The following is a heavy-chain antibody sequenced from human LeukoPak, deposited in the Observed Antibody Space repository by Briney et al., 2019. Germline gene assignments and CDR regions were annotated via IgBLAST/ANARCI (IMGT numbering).Heavy chain of an antibody. CDR2: VRYDQSAT. CDR3: VKDQGECPGSRCYLRLLEY. V-gene: IGHV3-30*02. Sequence: PGGSLRLSCAASGFNFSIYGMHWVRQAPGKGLGWVRFVRYDQSATVYADSVQGRFAISRDNSKNTVYLQMNSLRVEDTALYFCVKDQGECPGSRCYLRLLEYWGQGTLVIVSS. J-gene: IGHJ4*02. CDR1: GFNFSIYG. D-gene: IGHD2-15*01.